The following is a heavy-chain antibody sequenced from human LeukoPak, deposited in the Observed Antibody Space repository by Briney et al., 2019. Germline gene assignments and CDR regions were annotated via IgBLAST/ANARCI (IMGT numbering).Heavy chain of an antibody. CDR3: ARGGGSLRYFDWFDP. Sequence: ASVKVSCKASGYTFTSYGISWVRQAPGQGLEWMGWISAYNGNTNYAQKLQGRVTMTTDTSTSTAYMELSSLRSEDTAVYYCARGGGSLRYFDWFDPWGQGTLVTVSS. CDR1: GYTFTSYG. V-gene: IGHV1-18*01. D-gene: IGHD3-9*01. CDR2: ISAYNGNT. J-gene: IGHJ5*02.